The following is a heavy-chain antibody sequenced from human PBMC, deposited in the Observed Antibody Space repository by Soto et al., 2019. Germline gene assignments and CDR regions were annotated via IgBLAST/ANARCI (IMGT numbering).Heavy chain of an antibody. Sequence: QVQLQESGPGLVKPSQTLSLTCTVSGASISSGDYYWTWIRQPPGKGLEWIGSIYYSGSTYYNPFLQSRVTISVVTSNNQFSLKLSSVTAADTAVYYCARASYDSSTYYLDYWGQGNLVTVSS. CDR2: IYYSGST. CDR1: GASISSGDYY. D-gene: IGHD3-22*01. CDR3: ARASYDSSTYYLDY. V-gene: IGHV4-30-4*01. J-gene: IGHJ4*02.